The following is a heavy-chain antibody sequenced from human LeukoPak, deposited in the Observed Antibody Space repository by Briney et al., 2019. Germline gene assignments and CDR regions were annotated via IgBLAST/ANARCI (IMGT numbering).Heavy chain of an antibody. CDR1: GSSISRGFY. J-gene: IGHJ3*02. D-gene: IGHD3-16*01. Sequence: PSETLSLTCAVSGSSISRGFYWGWIPQPPGKGLEWIGTIYHGGSSYYNPSLKSRVTISVDTSKNHFSLKLSSVTAADTAVYYCAKGGDAFDIWGQGTMVTVSS. CDR2: IYHGGSS. CDR3: AKGGDAFDI. V-gene: IGHV4-38-2*01.